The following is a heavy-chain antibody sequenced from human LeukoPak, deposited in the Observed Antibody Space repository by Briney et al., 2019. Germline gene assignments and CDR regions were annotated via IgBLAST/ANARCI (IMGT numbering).Heavy chain of an antibody. J-gene: IGHJ5*02. CDR2: ISGSGDDT. CDR3: AKQFVDI. Sequence: GGSLRLSCAASGFTFSNYAMNWVRQAPGKGLEWVSSISGSGDDTSYADSVKGRFTISRDNSRNTLYLQMNSLRAEDTAVYYCAKQFVDIWGQGTLVTVSS. D-gene: IGHD5-24*01. CDR1: GFTFSNYA. V-gene: IGHV3-23*01.